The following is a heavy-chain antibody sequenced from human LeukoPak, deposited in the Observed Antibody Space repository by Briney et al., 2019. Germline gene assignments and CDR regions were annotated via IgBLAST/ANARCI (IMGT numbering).Heavy chain of an antibody. D-gene: IGHD6-19*01. V-gene: IGHV3-48*03. J-gene: IGHJ4*02. CDR1: GFTFSSYE. CDR2: ISSSGSTI. CDR3: ARSSSGWYYFDY. Sequence: GGSLRLSCAASGFTFSSYEMNRVRQAPGKGLEWVSYISSSGSTIYYADSVKGRFTISRDNAKNSLYLQMNSLRAEDTAVYYCARSSSGWYYFDYWGQGTLVTVSS.